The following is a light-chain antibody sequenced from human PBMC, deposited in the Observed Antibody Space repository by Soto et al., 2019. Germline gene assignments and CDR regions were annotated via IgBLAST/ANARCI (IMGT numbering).Light chain of an antibody. CDR1: SSNIGNNY. J-gene: IGLJ2*01. Sequence: QTVVTQPPSASGTPGQRVTISCSGTSSNIGNNYVCWYQQLPGTAPKLLIYRNNQRPSGVPDRFSGSKSGTSASLAISGLRSDDGADYYCAAWDDSLSGVVFGGGTKVTVL. V-gene: IGLV1-47*01. CDR2: RNN. CDR3: AAWDDSLSGVV.